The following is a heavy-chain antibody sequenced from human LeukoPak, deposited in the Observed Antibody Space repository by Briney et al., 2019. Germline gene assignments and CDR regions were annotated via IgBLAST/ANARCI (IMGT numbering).Heavy chain of an antibody. J-gene: IGHJ4*02. CDR2: IYHSGST. CDR3: ARYSDDILTGYDL. D-gene: IGHD3-9*01. CDR1: GGSISSSNC. Sequence: SGTLSLTCAVSGGSISSSNCWSWVRQPPGKGLEWIGEIYHSGSTNYNPSLKSRVTISVDKSKNQFSLKLSSVTAADTAVYYCARYSDDILTGYDLWGQGTLVTVSS. V-gene: IGHV4-4*02.